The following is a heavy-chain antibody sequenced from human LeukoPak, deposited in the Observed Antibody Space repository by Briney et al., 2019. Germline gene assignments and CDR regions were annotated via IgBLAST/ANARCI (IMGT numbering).Heavy chain of an antibody. D-gene: IGHD3-16*01. CDR3: ARNLAPVDRGLNY. CDR1: GFTVSSYY. J-gene: IGHJ4*02. CDR2: IYSSGST. V-gene: IGHV3-66*01. Sequence: GGSLRLSCAAPGFTVSSYYMSWVRQAPGKGLEWVSDIYSSGSTYYADSLKGRFTISIDNSKNTFYLQMNSLTAEDTAVYYCARNLAPVDRGLNYWGQGTLVTVSS.